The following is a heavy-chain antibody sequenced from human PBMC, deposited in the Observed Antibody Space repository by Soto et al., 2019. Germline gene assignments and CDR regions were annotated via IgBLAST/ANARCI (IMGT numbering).Heavy chain of an antibody. CDR3: ARTYVPGLAAFDP. V-gene: IGHV3-74*01. CDR2: MSGDGKTI. J-gene: IGHJ5*02. Sequence: GGSLRLSCAASGFTFSNYFMHWVRQVPGEGLVWVSRMSGDGKTISYADSVKGRFTISRDNAKNTLYLQMNSLRVEDTAVYYCARTYVPGLAAFDPWDQGTLGTVSS. D-gene: IGHD3-10*02. CDR1: GFTFSNYF.